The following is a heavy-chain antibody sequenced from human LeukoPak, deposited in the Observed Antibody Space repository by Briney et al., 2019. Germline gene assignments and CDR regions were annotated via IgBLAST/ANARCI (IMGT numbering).Heavy chain of an antibody. Sequence: GGSLRLSCAASGFTFSSYGMSWVRQAPGKGLEWVSAISGSGGSTYYADSVKGRFTISRDNSKNTLYLQMNSLRAEDTAVYYCAKATLRLGEVHYFDYWGQGTLVTVSS. CDR3: AKATLRLGEVHYFDY. V-gene: IGHV3-23*01. CDR1: GFTFSSYG. D-gene: IGHD3-16*01. J-gene: IGHJ4*02. CDR2: ISGSGGST.